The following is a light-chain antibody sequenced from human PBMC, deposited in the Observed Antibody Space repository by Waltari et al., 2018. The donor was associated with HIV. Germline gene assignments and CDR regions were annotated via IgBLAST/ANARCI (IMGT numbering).Light chain of an antibody. CDR2: DDG. J-gene: IGLJ2*01. CDR1: NIGSKS. V-gene: IGLV3-21*02. CDR3: QVWDTSSAHVI. Sequence: SYVLTQPPSVSVAPGQTARITCGGNNIGSKSVHWYQQKPGQAPVLVVYDDGDRPSGSPGRFSGSNSGNTATLTISRVEAGDEADYYCQVWDTSSAHVIFGGGTKLTVL.